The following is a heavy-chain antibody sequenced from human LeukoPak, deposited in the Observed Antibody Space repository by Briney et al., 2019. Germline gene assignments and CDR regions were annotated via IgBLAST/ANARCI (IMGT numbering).Heavy chain of an antibody. CDR2: IYYSGST. CDR1: GGSISSYY. J-gene: IGHJ4*02. Sequence: PSETLSLTCTVSGGSISSYYWSWIRQPPGKGLEWIGYIYYSGSTNYNPSLKSRVTISVDTSKNQFSLKLSSVTAADTAVYYCARSTHEYSSSWTFDYWGQGTLVTVSS. D-gene: IGHD6-13*01. CDR3: ARSTHEYSSSWTFDY. V-gene: IGHV4-59*01.